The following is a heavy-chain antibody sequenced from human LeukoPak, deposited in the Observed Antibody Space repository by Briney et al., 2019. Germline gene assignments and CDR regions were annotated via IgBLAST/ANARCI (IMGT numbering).Heavy chain of an antibody. J-gene: IGHJ3*02. CDR3: ARGGSRSRRGDDAFDI. Sequence: ASVKVSYKASGYTFTNYAMNWVRQAPGQGLEWMGWISAYNGNTELAQKFQGRVTLATDASTSTAYVELRSLTSDDTAVYFCARGGSRSRRGDDAFDIWGHGTMVTVSS. CDR1: GYTFTNYA. D-gene: IGHD3-10*01. V-gene: IGHV1-18*01. CDR2: ISAYNGNT.